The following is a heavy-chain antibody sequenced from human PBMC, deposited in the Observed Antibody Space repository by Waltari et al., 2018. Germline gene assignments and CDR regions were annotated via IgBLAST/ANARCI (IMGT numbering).Heavy chain of an antibody. CDR1: GFTVSSNY. Sequence: EVQLVESGGGLVQPGGSLRLSCAGSGFTVSSNYMNWFRQTPGKGLEWVSIIYSGGSTYYADSVKGRFTISRDNSKNTLHLQMNSLRAEDTAVYFCSYGRFEYWGQGTLVTVSS. CDR2: IYSGGST. CDR3: SYGRFEY. D-gene: IGHD5-18*01. J-gene: IGHJ4*02. V-gene: IGHV3-66*02.